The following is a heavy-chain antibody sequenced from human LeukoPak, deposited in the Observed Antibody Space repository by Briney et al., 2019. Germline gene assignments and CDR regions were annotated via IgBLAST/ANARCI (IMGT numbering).Heavy chain of an antibody. Sequence: PGGSLRLSCAASGFTFSSHWMHWVRQDVGKGLVWVSRINSDGSSTGSADSETGRFTLSRDTAKNTLYLQMNSLRGEDTAVYYCARAYGSGTYGAFDIWGQGTKVTVSS. CDR1: GFTFSSHW. D-gene: IGHD3-10*01. J-gene: IGHJ3*02. V-gene: IGHV3-74*01. CDR3: ARAYGSGTYGAFDI. CDR2: INSDGSST.